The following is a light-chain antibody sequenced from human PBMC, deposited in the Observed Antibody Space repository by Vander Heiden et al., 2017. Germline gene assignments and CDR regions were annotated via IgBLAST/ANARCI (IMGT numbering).Light chain of an antibody. J-gene: IGKJ3*01. CDR1: QDISNY. V-gene: IGKV1-33*01. CDR3: QQEDNLPIT. Sequence: DIQMTQSPSSLSASVGDRVTITCQASQDISNYLNWYQQKPGKAPQLLIYDASNLETGVPSRFSGSGSGTDFTFTISSLQPEDIATYYCQQEDNLPITFGHGTKVDIK. CDR2: DAS.